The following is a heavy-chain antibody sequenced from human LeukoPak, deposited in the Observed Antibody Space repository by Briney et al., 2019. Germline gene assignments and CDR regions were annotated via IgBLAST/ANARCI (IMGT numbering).Heavy chain of an antibody. V-gene: IGHV4-39*07. D-gene: IGHD6-13*01. CDR3: ARAREGYSSSWYHLYYYYMDV. Sequence: PSETLSLTCTVSGGSISSSSYYWGWIRQPPGKGLEWIGSIYYNGSTYYNPSLKSRVTISVDTSKNQFSLKLSSVTAADTAVYYCARAREGYSSSWYHLYYYYMDVWGKGTTVTVSS. CDR1: GGSISSSSYY. J-gene: IGHJ6*03. CDR2: IYYNGST.